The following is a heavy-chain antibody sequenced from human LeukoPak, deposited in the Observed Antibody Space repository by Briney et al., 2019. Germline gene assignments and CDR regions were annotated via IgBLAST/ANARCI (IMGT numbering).Heavy chain of an antibody. CDR1: GYTFTGYY. D-gene: IGHD5-24*01. Sequence: ASVKVSCKASGYTFTGYYMHWVRQAPGQGLEWMGWISAYNGNTNYAQKLQGRVTMTTDTSTSTAYMELRSLRSDDTAVYYCAGGYNLFQHWGQGTLVTVSS. CDR2: ISAYNGNT. J-gene: IGHJ1*01. CDR3: AGGYNLFQH. V-gene: IGHV1-18*04.